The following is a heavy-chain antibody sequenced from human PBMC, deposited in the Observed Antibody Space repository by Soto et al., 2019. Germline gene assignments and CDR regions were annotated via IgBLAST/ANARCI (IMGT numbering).Heavy chain of an antibody. J-gene: IGHJ5*02. CDR3: ARRHSSSWYHDYNWFDP. CDR1: GGSISSGDYY. D-gene: IGHD6-13*01. Sequence: SETLSLTCTVSGGSISSGDYYWSWIRQHPGKGLEWIGYIYYSGSTYYNPSLKSRVTISVGTSKNQFSLKLSSVTAADTAVYYCARRHSSSWYHDYNWFDPWGKGTLVTVSS. CDR2: IYYSGST. V-gene: IGHV4-31*03.